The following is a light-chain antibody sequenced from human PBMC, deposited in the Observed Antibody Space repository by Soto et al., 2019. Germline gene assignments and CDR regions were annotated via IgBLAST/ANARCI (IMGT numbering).Light chain of an antibody. J-gene: IGLJ2*01. CDR3: AAWDDSLSGPV. CDR2: RNN. V-gene: IGLV1-47*01. Sequence: SVLTQPPSASGTPGQSVTISCSGSSSNIGSNYVYWYQQLPGTAPKLLIYRNNQRPSGVPDRFSGSKSGTSASLAISGLRSEGEADYYCAAWDDSLSGPVFGGGTKVTVL. CDR1: SSNIGSNY.